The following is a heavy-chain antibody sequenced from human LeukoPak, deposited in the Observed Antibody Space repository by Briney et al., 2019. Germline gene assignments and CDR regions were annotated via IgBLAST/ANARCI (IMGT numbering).Heavy chain of an antibody. V-gene: IGHV4-4*07. CDR1: GGFISSYY. J-gene: IGHJ5*02. D-gene: IGHD3-10*01. CDR2: IYTRGST. Sequence: SETLSLTCTVSGGFISSYYWSWIRQPAGRGLEWIGRIYTRGSTNYNPSLKSRVTMSVDTSKNQFSLKLNSVTAADTAVYYCARGIRLGYGSGRDWFDPWGQGTLVTVSS. CDR3: ARGIRLGYGSGRDWFDP.